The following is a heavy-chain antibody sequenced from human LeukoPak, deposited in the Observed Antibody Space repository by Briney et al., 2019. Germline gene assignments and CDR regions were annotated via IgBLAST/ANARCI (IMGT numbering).Heavy chain of an antibody. V-gene: IGHV4-38-2*02. CDR3: VRGYSYLYYLDY. J-gene: IGHJ4*02. D-gene: IGHD5-18*01. CDR1: DYSISTDYY. CDR2: IYHSGST. Sequence: SETLSLTCTVSDYSISTDYYWGWIRPPPGKGLEWIGSIYHSGSTYYSPSLKSRVTMSVDTSKNQFSLKLSSVTATDTAVYYCVRGYSYLYYLDYWDQGTLVTVSS.